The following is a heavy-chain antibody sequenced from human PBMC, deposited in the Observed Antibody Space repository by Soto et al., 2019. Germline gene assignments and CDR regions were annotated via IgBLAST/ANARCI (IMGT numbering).Heavy chain of an antibody. CDR1: GVCMRIGGYS. V-gene: IGHV4-30-2*01. D-gene: IGHD2-15*01. CDR3: ARGGAGYCSGGSCGLDY. Sequence: LDPSSSVSGVCMRIGGYSWGWIRQPPGKGLEWIGYIDHSGSTYYNPSLKSRVTISVDRSKNQFSLKLSSVNAADTAVYYCARGGAGYCSGGSCGLDYWGQGTLVTVYS. CDR2: IDHSGST. J-gene: IGHJ4*02.